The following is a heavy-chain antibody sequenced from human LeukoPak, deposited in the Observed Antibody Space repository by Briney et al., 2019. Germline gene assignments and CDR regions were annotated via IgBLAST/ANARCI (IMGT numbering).Heavy chain of an antibody. CDR3: ARDLYYDFWSGYLDYYYGMDV. Sequence: PGGSLRLPCAASGFTFSSYSMNWVRQAPGKGLEWVSYISSSSSTIYYADSVKGRFTISRDNAKNSLYLQMNSLRAEDTAVYYCARDLYYDFWSGYLDYYYGMDVWGQGTTVTVSS. J-gene: IGHJ6*02. D-gene: IGHD3-3*01. CDR2: ISSSSSTI. CDR1: GFTFSSYS. V-gene: IGHV3-48*01.